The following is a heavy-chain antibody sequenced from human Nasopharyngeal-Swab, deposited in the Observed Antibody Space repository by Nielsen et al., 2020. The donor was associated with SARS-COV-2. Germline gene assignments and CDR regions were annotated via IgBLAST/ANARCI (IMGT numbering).Heavy chain of an antibody. V-gene: IGHV3-48*04. CDR1: GFTFSSYT. J-gene: IGHJ6*02. Sequence: GGSLRLSCAASGFTFSSYTMNWVRQPPGKGLEWVSYISSSSSTIYYADSVKGRFTISRDNAKNSLYLQMNSLRAEDTAVYYCARDRGSTTPYYYYGMDVWGQGTTVTVSS. CDR3: ARDRGSTTPYYYYGMDV. CDR2: ISSSSSTI. D-gene: IGHD2-15*01.